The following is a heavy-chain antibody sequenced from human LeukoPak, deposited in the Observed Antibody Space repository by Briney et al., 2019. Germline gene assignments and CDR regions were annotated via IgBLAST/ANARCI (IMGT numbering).Heavy chain of an antibody. V-gene: IGHV3-7*01. CDR1: GFTFSSYW. D-gene: IGHD1-26*01. CDR2: IKQDGSEK. CDR3: ARRRYSGSSQHLDY. Sequence: GGSLRLSCAASGFTFSSYWKSWVRQAPGKGLEWVANIKQDGSEKYYVDSVKGRFTISRDNAKNSLYLQMNSLRAEDTAVYYCARRRYSGSSQHLDYWGQGTLVTVSS. J-gene: IGHJ4*02.